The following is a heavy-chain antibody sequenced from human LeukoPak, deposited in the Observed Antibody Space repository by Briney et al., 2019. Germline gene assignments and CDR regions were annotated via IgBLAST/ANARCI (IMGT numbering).Heavy chain of an antibody. V-gene: IGHV4-61*02. CDR3: AREPADPGHLVVLAVVGCMDV. D-gene: IGHD2-21*01. J-gene: IGHJ6*03. Sequence: SETLSLTCTVSGASISSGSYYWSWILQPAGKGLEWIARIYTSGSTNYNPSLKSRVAISIDTSKNQFSLKLSSVTAADTAVYYCAREPADPGHLVVLAVVGCMDVWGNGTTVTVSS. CDR1: GASISSGSYY. CDR2: IYTSGST.